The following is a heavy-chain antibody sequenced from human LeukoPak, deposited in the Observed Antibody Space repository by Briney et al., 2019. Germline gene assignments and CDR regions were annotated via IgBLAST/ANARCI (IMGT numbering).Heavy chain of an antibody. Sequence: PSETLSLTCTVSGGSIRSYYWSWIRQPPGKGLEWIGYIYFSGSTSYNPSLKSRVTISVDRSKNQFSLNLSSVTAADTAVYYCARAGPMVGGIIISHGFDIWGQGTMVTVSS. V-gene: IGHV4-59*01. D-gene: IGHD3-10*01. CDR2: IYFSGST. CDR3: ARAGPMVGGIIISHGFDI. CDR1: GGSIRSYY. J-gene: IGHJ3*02.